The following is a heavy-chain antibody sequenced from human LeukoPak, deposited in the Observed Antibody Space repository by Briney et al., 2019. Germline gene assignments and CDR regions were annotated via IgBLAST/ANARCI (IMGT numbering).Heavy chain of an antibody. CDR1: GFTFSSYG. D-gene: IGHD4-17*01. CDR2: IWYEADNQ. J-gene: IGHJ3*02. V-gene: IGHV3-33*01. CDR3: ARERDPYGDYIIDAFDI. Sequence: GGSLRLSCAASGFTFSSYGMHWVRQAPGKGLEWVAIIWYEADNQYYADSVKGRFTISRDNSNNMLYLQMNSLRVEDTAVYYCARERDPYGDYIIDAFDIWGRGTMVTVSS.